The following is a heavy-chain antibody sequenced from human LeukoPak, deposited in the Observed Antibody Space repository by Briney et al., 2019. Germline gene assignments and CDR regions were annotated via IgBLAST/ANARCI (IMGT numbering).Heavy chain of an antibody. CDR2: ILYSGST. J-gene: IGHJ6*03. Sequence: SETLSLTCTVSGGSISSYYWSWIRQPPGKGLEWIGYILYSGSTNYNPSLKSRVTISVDTSKNQFSLKLISVTAADTAVYYCAGGYIYGSTYYYMDVWGKGTTVTISS. V-gene: IGHV4-59*01. CDR1: GGSISSYY. D-gene: IGHD5-18*01. CDR3: AGGYIYGSTYYYMDV.